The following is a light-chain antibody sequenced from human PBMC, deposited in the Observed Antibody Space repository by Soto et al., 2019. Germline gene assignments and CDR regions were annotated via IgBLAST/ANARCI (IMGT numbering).Light chain of an antibody. Sequence: VQLTHSPSFLSASVGDRVTITCRASQGISSNLAWYQQKPGKAPKLLIYAASTLQSGVPSRFSGSGSGTEFTLTISSLQPEDFATYYCQQFNSYPITFGQGTRLEIK. V-gene: IGKV1-9*01. CDR2: AAS. CDR1: QGISSN. J-gene: IGKJ5*01. CDR3: QQFNSYPIT.